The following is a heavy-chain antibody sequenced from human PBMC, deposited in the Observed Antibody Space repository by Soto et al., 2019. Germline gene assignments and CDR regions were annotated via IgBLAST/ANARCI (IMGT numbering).Heavy chain of an antibody. J-gene: IGHJ6*02. CDR1: GGSFSGYY. V-gene: IGHV4-34*01. CDR3: ARAFYGVDL. CDR2: INHSGST. Sequence: SETLSLTCAVYGGSFSGYYWIWIRQPPGKGLEWIGEINHSGSTNYNPSLKSRVTISVDTSKNQFSLNLTSVTAADAAVYYCARAFYGVDLWGQGTTVTVSS.